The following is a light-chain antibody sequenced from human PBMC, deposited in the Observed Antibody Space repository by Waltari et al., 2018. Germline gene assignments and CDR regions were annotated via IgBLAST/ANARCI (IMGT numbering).Light chain of an antibody. CDR3: QQSHTTPYT. CDR1: QRISSF. CDR2: VAS. V-gene: IGKV1-39*01. J-gene: IGKJ2*01. Sequence: DIQMTQSPSSLSASVGDRVTITCRASQRISSFLNWYQQKPGEAPKLLIFVASTLHGGVPSRFTGSGSGTDFTLTINRLQPEDFATYYCQQSHTTPYTFGQGTKLEIK.